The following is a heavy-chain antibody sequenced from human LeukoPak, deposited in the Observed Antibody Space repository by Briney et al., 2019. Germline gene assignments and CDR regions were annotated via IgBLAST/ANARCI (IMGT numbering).Heavy chain of an antibody. CDR2: IYPGDSDT. Sequence: GGSLKISCKGSGYSFTSYWLGWVRQMPGKGLEWMGIIYPGDSDTRYSPSFQGQVTVSADKSISTAYLQWSSLKASDTAMYYCARPKTSGGGLFDYWGQGTLVTVSS. CDR1: GYSFTSYW. V-gene: IGHV5-51*01. CDR3: ARPKTSGGGLFDY. D-gene: IGHD3-16*01. J-gene: IGHJ4*02.